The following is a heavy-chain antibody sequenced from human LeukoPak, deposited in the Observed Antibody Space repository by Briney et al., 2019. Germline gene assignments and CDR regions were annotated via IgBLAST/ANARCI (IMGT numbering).Heavy chain of an antibody. CDR1: GFTFSSYG. J-gene: IGHJ4*02. Sequence: GGSLRLSCAASGFTFSSYGMHWVRQAPGKGLEWVALIRYDGSNKYYADSVKGRFTISRDNSKNTLYLQMNSLRAEDTAVYYCAKVLWFGELSDFDYWGQGTLVTVSS. V-gene: IGHV3-30*02. CDR2: IRYDGSNK. CDR3: AKVLWFGELSDFDY. D-gene: IGHD3-10*01.